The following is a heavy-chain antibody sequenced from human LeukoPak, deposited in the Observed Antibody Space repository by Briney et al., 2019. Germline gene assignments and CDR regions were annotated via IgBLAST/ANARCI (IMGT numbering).Heavy chain of an antibody. CDR2: ISAYNGNT. Sequence: ASVKVSCKASGYTFTSYGISWVRQAPGQGLEWMGWISAYNGNTNYAQKFQGRVTMTRDTSISTAYMELSRLRSDDTAVYYCARDPSLLWFGELLPHYFDYWGQGTLVTVSS. CDR3: ARDPSLLWFGELLPHYFDY. CDR1: GYTFTSYG. D-gene: IGHD3-10*01. V-gene: IGHV1-18*01. J-gene: IGHJ4*02.